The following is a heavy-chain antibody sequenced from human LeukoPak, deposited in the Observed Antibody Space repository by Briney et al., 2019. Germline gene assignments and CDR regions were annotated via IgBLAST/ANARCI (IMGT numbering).Heavy chain of an antibody. CDR2: ISSSSSTI. Sequence: GGSLRLSCAASGFTFSSYSMNWVRRAPGKGREWVSYISSSSSTIYYADSVKGRFTISRDNAKNSLYLQMNSLRAEDTAVYYCARGEAMDGDAFDIWGQGTMVTVSS. CDR1: GFTFSSYS. CDR3: ARGEAMDGDAFDI. V-gene: IGHV3-48*04. D-gene: IGHD5-18*01. J-gene: IGHJ3*02.